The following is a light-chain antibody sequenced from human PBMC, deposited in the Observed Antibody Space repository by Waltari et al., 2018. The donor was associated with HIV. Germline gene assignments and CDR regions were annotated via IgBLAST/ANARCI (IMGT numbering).Light chain of an antibody. J-gene: IGLJ2*01. CDR2: SNN. CDR3: ASWDDSLKGVV. V-gene: IGLV1-44*01. CDR1: SSNIGGNT. Sequence: QSVLTQPPSASGTPGQRVTIPCSGSSSNIGGNTVNWYQQLPGTAPKLLIYSNNPRPSGVPDRLSGSKSGTSASLAISGLQSEDEADYYCASWDDSLKGVVFGGGTKLTVL.